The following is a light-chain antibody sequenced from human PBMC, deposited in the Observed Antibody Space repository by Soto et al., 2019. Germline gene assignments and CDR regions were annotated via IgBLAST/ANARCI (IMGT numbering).Light chain of an antibody. CDR3: SSYTSSSTVL. CDR1: SSDVGGYNY. CDR2: YVS. V-gene: IGLV2-14*01. J-gene: IGLJ2*01. Sequence: QSVLTQPASVSGSPGQSITISCTGTSSDVGGYNYGSWYQQHPGKAPKLMIYYVSNRPSGVSNRFSGSKSGNTASLTISRLQAEDEADYDCSSYTSSSTVLFGGGTKLTVL.